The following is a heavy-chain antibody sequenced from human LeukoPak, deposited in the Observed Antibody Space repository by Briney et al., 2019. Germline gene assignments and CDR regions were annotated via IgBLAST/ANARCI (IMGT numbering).Heavy chain of an antibody. V-gene: IGHV3-23*01. CDR1: GFTFNSYA. Sequence: GGSLRLSCAASGFTFNSYAMSWVRQAPGKGLEWVSSISDSGGNTYYADSVKGRFTISRDNSKNTLYLQMSSLRAEDTAVYYCARVGSLAAAGTPDYWGQGTLVTVSS. D-gene: IGHD6-13*01. CDR2: ISDSGGNT. CDR3: ARVGSLAAAGTPDY. J-gene: IGHJ4*02.